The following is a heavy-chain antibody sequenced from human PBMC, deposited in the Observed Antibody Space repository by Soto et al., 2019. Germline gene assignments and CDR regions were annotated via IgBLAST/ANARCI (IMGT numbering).Heavy chain of an antibody. Sequence: VKVSCKASGGTFSSYTISWVRQAPGQGLEWMGRIIPILGIANYAQKFQGRVTITADKSTSTAYMELSSLRSEDTAVYYCARDFEYSYGYGYWGQGTLVTVSS. V-gene: IGHV1-69*04. CDR1: GGTFSSYT. CDR3: ARDFEYSYGYGY. D-gene: IGHD5-18*01. CDR2: IIPILGIA. J-gene: IGHJ4*02.